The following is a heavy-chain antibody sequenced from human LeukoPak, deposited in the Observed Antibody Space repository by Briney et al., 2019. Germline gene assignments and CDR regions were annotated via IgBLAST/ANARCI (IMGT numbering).Heavy chain of an antibody. J-gene: IGHJ4*02. V-gene: IGHV3-30-3*01. CDR2: ISYDGSNK. Sequence: GGSLRLSCAASGFTFSSYAMHWVRQAPGKGLEWVAVISYDGSNKYYADSVKGRFTISRDNSKNTLYLQMNSLRAEDTAVYYCVRDHDYGFDYWGQGTLVTVSS. CDR1: GFTFSSYA. D-gene: IGHD4-17*01. CDR3: VRDHDYGFDY.